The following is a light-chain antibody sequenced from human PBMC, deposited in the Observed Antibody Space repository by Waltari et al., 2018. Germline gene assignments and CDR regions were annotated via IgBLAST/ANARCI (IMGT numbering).Light chain of an antibody. V-gene: IGKV3-20*01. CDR2: GTS. J-gene: IGKJ1*01. CDR3: QHYVRLPAT. CDR1: QSVSRS. Sequence: EIVLVQSPGTLPLSPGVRATLSCRASQSVSRSLAWYQQEPGQAPRLLIYGTSIRATGIPDRFSGNGSGTDFSFNISRLESEDFGVYCGQHYVRLPATFGPGTKVEIK.